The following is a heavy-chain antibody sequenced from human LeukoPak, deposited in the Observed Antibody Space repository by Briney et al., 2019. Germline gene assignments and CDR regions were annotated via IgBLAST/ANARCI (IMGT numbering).Heavy chain of an antibody. V-gene: IGHV3-9*01. Sequence: GGSLRLSCAASGITFDDYAMHWVRQAPGKGLGWVSGINWNSGTIGYEDSVKGRCTISRDNAKNSLYLQMNSLRAEDTAVYYCARDGTPIHGSGWVYMDVWGKGTTVTISS. CDR1: GITFDDYA. D-gene: IGHD6-25*01. CDR3: ARDGTPIHGSGWVYMDV. J-gene: IGHJ6*04. CDR2: INWNSGTI.